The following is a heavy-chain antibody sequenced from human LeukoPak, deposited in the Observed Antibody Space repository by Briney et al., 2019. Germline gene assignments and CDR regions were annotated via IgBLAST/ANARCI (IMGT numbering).Heavy chain of an antibody. CDR2: IYYSRST. Sequence: SETLSLTCTVSGASISSGGSYWNWIRQPPGKGLEWIGYIYYSRSTSYSPSLKSRLTISVDTSKKQFSLKLSSVTAADTAVYYCARDGYNSGYFDYWGQGTLVTVSS. V-gene: IGHV4-30-4*01. D-gene: IGHD5-24*01. J-gene: IGHJ4*02. CDR1: GASISSGGSY. CDR3: ARDGYNSGYFDY.